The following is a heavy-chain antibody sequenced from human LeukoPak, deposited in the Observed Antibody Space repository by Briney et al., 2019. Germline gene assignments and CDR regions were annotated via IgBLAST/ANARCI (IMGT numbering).Heavy chain of an antibody. CDR2: IYYSGST. Sequence: PSETLSLTCTVSGGSISYYYWSWIRQPPGKGLEWIGCIYYSGSTNYNPSLTSRVTISVDTSKNQFSLKLRSVTAADTAVYYCARQGTVATRFDPWGQGTLVTVSS. CDR3: ARQGTVATRFDP. D-gene: IGHD6-19*01. V-gene: IGHV4-59*08. CDR1: GGSISYYY. J-gene: IGHJ5*02.